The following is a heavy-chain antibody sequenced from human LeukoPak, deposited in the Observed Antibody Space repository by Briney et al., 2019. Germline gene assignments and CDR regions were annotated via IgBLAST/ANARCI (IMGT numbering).Heavy chain of an antibody. V-gene: IGHV4-61*09. Sequence: PSETLSLTCTVSGASISSTSYCWGWIRQPAGKGLEWIGHIHTSGSTNYNPSLKSRVTISVDTSKNQFSLKLSSVTAADTAVYYCARGTLVAPHKNNWFDPWGQGTLVTVSS. CDR2: IHTSGST. J-gene: IGHJ5*02. D-gene: IGHD5-12*01. CDR1: GASISSTSYC. CDR3: ARGTLVAPHKNNWFDP.